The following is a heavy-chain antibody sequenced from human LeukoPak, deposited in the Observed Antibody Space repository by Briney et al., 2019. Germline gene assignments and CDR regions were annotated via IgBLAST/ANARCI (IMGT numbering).Heavy chain of an antibody. V-gene: IGHV1-2*02. CDR3: ARFPSARPLDY. CDR2: INPNSGGT. CDR1: GYTFTGYY. Sequence: GASVKVSCKASGYTFTGYYMHWVRQAPGLGLEWMGWINPNSGGTNYAQKFQGRVTMTRDTSINTAYMELSRLTSDDTAVYYCARFPSARPLDYWGQGTLVTVSS. D-gene: IGHD6-6*01. J-gene: IGHJ4*02.